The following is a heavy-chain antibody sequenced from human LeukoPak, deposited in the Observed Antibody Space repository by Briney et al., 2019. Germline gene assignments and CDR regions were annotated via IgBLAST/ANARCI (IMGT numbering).Heavy chain of an antibody. CDR1: GGSISSYY. CDR2: IYYSGST. CDR3: ARRTPESGSYLGVGDAYDI. V-gene: IGHV4-59*01. D-gene: IGHD1-26*01. J-gene: IGHJ3*02. Sequence: PSETLSLTCTVSGGSISSYYWSWIRQPPGKGPEWIGYIYYSGSTNYNPSLKSRVTISVDTSKNQFSLKLSSVTAADTAVYYCARRTPESGSYLGVGDAYDIWGQGTMVTVSS.